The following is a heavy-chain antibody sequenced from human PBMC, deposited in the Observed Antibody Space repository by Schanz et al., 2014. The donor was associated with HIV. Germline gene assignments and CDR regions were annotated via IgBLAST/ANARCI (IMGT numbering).Heavy chain of an antibody. V-gene: IGHV3-48*02. D-gene: IGHD4-4*01. J-gene: IGHJ4*02. CDR2: ISPGGDTI. CDR1: GFTFRTFS. Sequence: EVQLVESGGGLLQPGGTLRLSCATSGFTFRTFSMDWVRQSPGRGLEWLAYISPGGDTIYYAESVKGRFTISRDYDKSSLYLQMSSLRDDDTAVYYCARGWRENSFDYWGQGTLVTVSS. CDR3: ARGWRENSFDY.